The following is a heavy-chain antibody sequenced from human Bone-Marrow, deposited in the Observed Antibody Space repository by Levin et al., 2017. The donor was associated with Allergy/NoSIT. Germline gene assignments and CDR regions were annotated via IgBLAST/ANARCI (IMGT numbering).Heavy chain of an antibody. J-gene: IGHJ4*02. CDR2: TYYRSKWYN. CDR1: GASVSSNSAA. CDR3: AREPGAVYSSGDS. V-gene: IGHV6-1*01. Sequence: SETLSLTCAISGASVSSNSAAWNWIRQSPLRGLEWLGRTYYRSKWYNDYAVSVKSRITIKPDTSKNQFSLQLNSVIPEDTAVYYCAREPGAVYSSGDSWGQGTLVTVSS. D-gene: IGHD6-25*01.